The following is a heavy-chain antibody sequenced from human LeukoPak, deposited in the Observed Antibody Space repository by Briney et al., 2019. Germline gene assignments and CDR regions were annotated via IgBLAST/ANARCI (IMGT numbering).Heavy chain of an antibody. Sequence: SETLSLTCTVSGGSITNSYYWSWLRQPPGEGLEGIGYIYNTGSTNYNPSLKSRVTISVDTSKNQFSLKLTSVTAADTAVYYCARESAVTYDAFDIWGRGTMVTVSS. CDR1: GGSITNSYY. V-gene: IGHV4-59*01. D-gene: IGHD4-17*01. CDR2: IYNTGST. CDR3: ARESAVTYDAFDI. J-gene: IGHJ3*02.